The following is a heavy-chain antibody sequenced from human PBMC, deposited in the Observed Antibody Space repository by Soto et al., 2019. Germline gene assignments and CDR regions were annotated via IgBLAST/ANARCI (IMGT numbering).Heavy chain of an antibody. Sequence: GESLKISCKASGYIFSNYWIGWVRQRPGKGLEWMGMIFPGDSDTRYSPSFQGQVTMSAGKSINTAYLQWNDLKASDTAIYYCARVKTGNPGYYALDVWGQGTTVTVSS. CDR3: ARVKTGNPGYYALDV. D-gene: IGHD6-13*01. CDR2: IFPGDSDT. J-gene: IGHJ6*02. CDR1: GYIFSNYW. V-gene: IGHV5-51*01.